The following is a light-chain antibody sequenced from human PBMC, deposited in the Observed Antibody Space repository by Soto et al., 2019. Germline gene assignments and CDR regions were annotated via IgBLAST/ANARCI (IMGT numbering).Light chain of an antibody. J-gene: IGKJ1*01. V-gene: IGKV3-20*01. CDR3: QQYGSSPTT. CDR2: GAS. CDR1: QSVSTSY. Sequence: DIVLTQSPGTLSLSPGERATLSCRASQSVSTSYLAWYQQKPGQAPRLLIFGASSRATGIPDRFIGSGSGTDFTLTISRLEPVDFAVYYCQQYGSSPTTFGQGTKVEIK.